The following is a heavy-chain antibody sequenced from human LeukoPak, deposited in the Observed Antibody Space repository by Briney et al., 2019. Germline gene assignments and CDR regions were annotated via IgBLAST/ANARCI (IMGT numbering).Heavy chain of an antibody. CDR3: ARDRIGIHAFDI. CDR2: ISSSSSYI. V-gene: IGHV3-21*01. CDR1: GFTFSSYS. J-gene: IGHJ3*02. Sequence: GGSLRLSCAASGFTFSSYSMNWVRQAPGKGLEWVSSISSSSSYIYYADSVKGRFTISRDNAKNSLYLQMNSLRTEDTAVYYCARDRIGIHAFDIWGQGTMVTVSS. D-gene: IGHD1-1*01.